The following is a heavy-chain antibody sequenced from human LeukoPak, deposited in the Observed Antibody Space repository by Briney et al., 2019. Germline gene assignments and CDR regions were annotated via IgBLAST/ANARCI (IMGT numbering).Heavy chain of an antibody. CDR1: GGSITSGNW. CDR3: ARDYQGGYGDKTVDY. CDR2: IYHTGTT. D-gene: IGHD5-18*01. V-gene: IGHV4-4*02. J-gene: IGHJ4*02. Sequence: PSETLSLTCAVSGGSITSGNWWSWVRQPPGKGLEYVGEIYHTGTTNYNPSLKSRVILSVDTSKNQFSLKLSSVTAADTAVYYCARDYQGGYGDKTVDYWGQGTLVTVSS.